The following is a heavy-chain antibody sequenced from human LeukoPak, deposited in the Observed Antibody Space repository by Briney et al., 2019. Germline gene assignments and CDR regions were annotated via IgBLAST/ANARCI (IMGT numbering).Heavy chain of an antibody. D-gene: IGHD3-3*01. CDR1: GGSISSYY. Sequence: SETLSLTYTVSGGSISSYYWSWIRQPPGKGLEWIGYIYYSGSTNYNPSLKSRVTISVDTSKNQFSLKLSSVTAADTAVYYCARVSFLEWLLFDYWGQGTLVTVSS. CDR3: ARVSFLEWLLFDY. CDR2: IYYSGST. J-gene: IGHJ4*02. V-gene: IGHV4-59*01.